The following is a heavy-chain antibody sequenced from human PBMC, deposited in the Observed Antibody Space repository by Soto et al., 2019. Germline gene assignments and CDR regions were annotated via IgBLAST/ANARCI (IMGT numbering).Heavy chain of an antibody. CDR1: GYTFTSYG. CDR3: ASPRGLRNCSITSCYTAVDYYYYGMDV. Sequence: ASVKVSCKASGYTFTSYGISWVRQAPGQGLEWMGWISAYNGNTNYAQKLQGRVTMTTDTSTSTAYMELRSLRSDDTAVYYCASPRGLRNCSITSCYTAVDYYYYGMDVWGQGTTVTVSS. J-gene: IGHJ6*02. V-gene: IGHV1-18*04. D-gene: IGHD2-2*02. CDR2: ISAYNGNT.